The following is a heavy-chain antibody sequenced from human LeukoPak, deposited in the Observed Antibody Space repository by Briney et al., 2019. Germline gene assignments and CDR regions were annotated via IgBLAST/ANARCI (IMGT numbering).Heavy chain of an antibody. J-gene: IGHJ4*02. CDR1: GGTFSSYA. CDR2: INPNSGGT. D-gene: IGHD6-25*01. Sequence: ASVKVSCKASGGTFSSYAISWVRQAPGQGLEWMGRINPNSGGTNYAQKFQGRVTMTRDTSISTAYMELSRLRSDDTAVYYCARGKQRLVNYWGQGTLVTVSS. CDR3: ARGKQRLVNY. V-gene: IGHV1-2*06.